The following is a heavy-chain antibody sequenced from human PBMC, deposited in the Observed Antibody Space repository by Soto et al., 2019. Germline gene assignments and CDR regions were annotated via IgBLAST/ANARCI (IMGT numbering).Heavy chain of an antibody. Sequence: ASVKVSCKASGYTFTSYDINWVRQATGQGPEWMGWMNPNSGNTGYAQKFQGRVTMTRNTSISTAYMELSSLRSEDTAVYYCASAYDYIWGSLEAAFDIWGQGTMVTVSS. V-gene: IGHV1-8*01. CDR3: ASAYDYIWGSLEAAFDI. D-gene: IGHD3-16*01. J-gene: IGHJ3*02. CDR2: MNPNSGNT. CDR1: GYTFTSYD.